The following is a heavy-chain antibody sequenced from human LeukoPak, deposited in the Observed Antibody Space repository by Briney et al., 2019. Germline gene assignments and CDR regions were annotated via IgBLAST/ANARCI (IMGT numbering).Heavy chain of an antibody. J-gene: IGHJ4*02. CDR2: IIPIFGTA. CDR3: ASTDMVMGYYFDY. D-gene: IGHD5-12*01. V-gene: IGHV1-69*05. Sequence: SVKVSCXASGGTFSNYAISWVRQARGQGLEWMGRIIPIFGTANYAQKFQGRVTITTDESTSTAYMELSSLRSEDTAVYYCASTDMVMGYYFDYWGQGTLVTVSS. CDR1: GGTFSNYA.